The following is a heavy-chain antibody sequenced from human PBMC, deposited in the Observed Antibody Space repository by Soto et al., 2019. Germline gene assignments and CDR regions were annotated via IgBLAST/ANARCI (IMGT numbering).Heavy chain of an antibody. V-gene: IGHV5-51*01. D-gene: IGHD6-19*01. CDR2: VYPGDSDT. J-gene: IGHJ5*02. CDR3: ARELGWAQAVAENWFDP. Sequence: PVESLNISFKASGYNFASHWIGWVRQMPGKGLEWMGIVYPGDSDTRYSPSFQVQVTISADKSISTAYLQWSSLKASDTAMYYCARELGWAQAVAENWFDPWRQGTLVTVSS. CDR1: GYNFASHW.